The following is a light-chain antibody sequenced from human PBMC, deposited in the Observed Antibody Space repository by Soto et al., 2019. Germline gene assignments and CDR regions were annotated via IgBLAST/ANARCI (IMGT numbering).Light chain of an antibody. V-gene: IGKV1-5*01. J-gene: IGKJ1*01. CDR2: DAS. CDR3: QHYNSYSEE. CDR1: QSISSW. Sequence: DIQMTQSPSTLSASVLDRVTITCRASQSISSWLAWYQQKPGKAPKLLIYDASSLESGVPSRFSGSGSGTEFTLTISSLQPDDFATYYCQHYNSYSEEFGQGTKVDIK.